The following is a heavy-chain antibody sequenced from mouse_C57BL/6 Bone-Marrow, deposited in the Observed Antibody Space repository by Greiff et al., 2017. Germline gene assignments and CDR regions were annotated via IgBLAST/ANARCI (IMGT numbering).Heavy chain of an antibody. CDR2: INYDGSST. CDR1: GFTFSDYY. CDR3: ARGAYDYDREAWFAY. J-gene: IGHJ3*01. D-gene: IGHD2-4*01. V-gene: IGHV5-16*01. Sequence: EVMLVESEGGLVQPGSSMKLSCTASGFTFSDYYMAWVRQVPEKGLEWVANINYDGSSTYYLDSLKSRFIISRDNAKNILYLQMSSLKSEDTATYYCARGAYDYDREAWFAYWGQGTLVTVSA.